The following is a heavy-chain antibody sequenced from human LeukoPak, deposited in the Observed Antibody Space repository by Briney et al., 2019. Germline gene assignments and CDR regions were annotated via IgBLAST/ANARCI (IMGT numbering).Heavy chain of an antibody. V-gene: IGHV1-18*04. CDR1: GYTFTPYG. J-gene: IGHJ4*02. Sequence: GSSVKVSCKASGYTFTPYGISWVRQAPGQGLEWMGWISAYNGNTTYAQKLQGRVTMTTDTSTSTAYMELRSLSSDDTAVYYCARQRGSGSYYNCDYWGQGTLVTVSS. CDR3: ARQRGSGSYYNCDY. CDR2: ISAYNGNT. D-gene: IGHD3-10*01.